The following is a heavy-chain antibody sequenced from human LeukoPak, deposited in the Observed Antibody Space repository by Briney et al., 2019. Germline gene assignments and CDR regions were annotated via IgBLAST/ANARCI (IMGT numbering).Heavy chain of an antibody. Sequence: SETLSLTCTVSGGSISSYYWSWIRQPPGEGLEWIGSVYHSGITYYTPSLKSRVSISVDTSKSQFSLKVTSVTASDTAVYYCARDEYPLWSISCHRGFDPWGQGLLVTVSS. V-gene: IGHV4-59*12. CDR1: GGSISSYY. D-gene: IGHD2-2*02. CDR3: ARDEYPLWSISCHRGFDP. CDR2: VYHSGIT. J-gene: IGHJ5*02.